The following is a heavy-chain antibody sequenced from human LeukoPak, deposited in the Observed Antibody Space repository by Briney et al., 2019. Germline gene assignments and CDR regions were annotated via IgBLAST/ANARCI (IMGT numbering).Heavy chain of an antibody. D-gene: IGHD3-22*01. CDR1: GFTFSNYG. V-gene: IGHV3-23*01. Sequence: GGSLRLSCAASGFTFSNYGMSWVRQAPGKGLEWVSTISGSGGNTYYADSVKGRFTISRDTSKNTLYLQMNSPRAEDTAVYYCAKDMYYDSSGPVFDYWGQGTLVTVSS. CDR2: ISGSGGNT. CDR3: AKDMYYDSSGPVFDY. J-gene: IGHJ4*02.